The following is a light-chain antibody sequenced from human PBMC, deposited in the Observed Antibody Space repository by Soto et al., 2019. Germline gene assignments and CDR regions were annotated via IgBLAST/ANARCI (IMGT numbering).Light chain of an antibody. Sequence: PGERATLSCRASQSVSSYLAWYQQKPGQAPRLLIYDASNRATGIPARFSGSGSGTDFTLTISSLEPEDFAVYYCQQRSNWPFGGGTKVEIK. J-gene: IGKJ4*01. V-gene: IGKV3-11*01. CDR2: DAS. CDR3: QQRSNWP. CDR1: QSVSSY.